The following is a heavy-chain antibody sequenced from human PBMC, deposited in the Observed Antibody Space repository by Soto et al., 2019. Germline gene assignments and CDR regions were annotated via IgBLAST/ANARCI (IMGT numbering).Heavy chain of an antibody. CDR1: GYTFINFF. D-gene: IGHD2-15*01. J-gene: IGHJ3*02. CDR2: INPSGGAT. CDR3: ARSHCSGGSCYLGAFDI. V-gene: IGHV1-46*01. Sequence: ASVKVSCKASGYTFINFFIHWVRQAPGQGLEWVGIINPSGGATTYPQKFQGRVTMTRDTSTSTVYMDVSSLRFDDTAVYYCARSHCSGGSCYLGAFDIWGQGTMVT.